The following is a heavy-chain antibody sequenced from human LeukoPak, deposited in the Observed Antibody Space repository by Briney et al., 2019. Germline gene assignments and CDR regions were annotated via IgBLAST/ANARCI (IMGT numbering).Heavy chain of an antibody. Sequence: SETLSLTCNVSGGSLRSSTYYWGWIRQPPGKGLEWIGYIFYSGSTNYNPSLKSRVTISVDTSKNQFSLKLSSVTAADTAVYYCVRSDDFWSGYYGYWGQGTLVTVSS. V-gene: IGHV4-61*01. CDR3: VRSDDFWSGYYGY. J-gene: IGHJ4*02. CDR2: IFYSGST. D-gene: IGHD3-3*01. CDR1: GGSLRSSTYY.